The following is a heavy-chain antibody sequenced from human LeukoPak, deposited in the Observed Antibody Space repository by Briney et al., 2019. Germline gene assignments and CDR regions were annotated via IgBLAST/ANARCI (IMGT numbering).Heavy chain of an antibody. J-gene: IGHJ4*02. D-gene: IGHD7-27*01. CDR3: AKHLGIVIRTLFDY. CDR2: ISGSGGIT. V-gene: IGHV3-23*01. CDR1: GFTFSAYA. Sequence: GGSLRLSCAASGFTFSAYAMNWVRQVPGRGLEWVSLISGSGGITYYADSVKGRFTISRDNSKSTLYLQMNSLRAEDTAVYYCAKHLGIVIRTLFDYWGQGTLVTVSS.